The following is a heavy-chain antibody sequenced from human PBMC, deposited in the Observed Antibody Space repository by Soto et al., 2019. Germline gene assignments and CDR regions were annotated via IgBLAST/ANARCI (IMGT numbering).Heavy chain of an antibody. J-gene: IGHJ4*02. CDR1: GGTFSSYA. CDR3: ARDGVVLMVYAISGYFDY. D-gene: IGHD2-8*01. Sequence: QVQLVQSGAEVKKPGSSVKVSCKASGGTFSSYAISWVRQAPGQGLEWVAVISYDGSNKYYADSVKGRFTISRDNSKNTLYLQMNSLRAEDTAVYYCARDGVVLMVYAISGYFDYWGQGTLVTVSA. V-gene: IGHV3-30*16. CDR2: ISYDGSNK.